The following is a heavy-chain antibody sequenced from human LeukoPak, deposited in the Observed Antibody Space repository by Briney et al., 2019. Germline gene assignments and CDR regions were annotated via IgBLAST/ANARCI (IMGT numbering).Heavy chain of an antibody. Sequence: GVSQRLSCAASGXTFSSYNMKWLRQAPGKGQEWVSYISSGSTTIYYADSVQGRFTISRDNAKNSLYLQMNSLTDEDTAVYYCARGSYGSSWSDYWGQGTLVTVSS. CDR2: ISSGSTTI. CDR1: GXTFSSYN. V-gene: IGHV3-48*02. CDR3: ARGSYGSSWSDY. J-gene: IGHJ4*02. D-gene: IGHD6-13*01.